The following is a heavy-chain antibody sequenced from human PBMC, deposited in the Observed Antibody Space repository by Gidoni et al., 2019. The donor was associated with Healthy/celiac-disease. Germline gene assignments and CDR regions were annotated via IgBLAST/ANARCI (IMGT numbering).Heavy chain of an antibody. CDR3: ARSPYGDY. Sequence: QVQLQQWGAGLLKPSETLSLTCAVYGGSFSGYYWSWIRQPPGKGLEWIGEINHSGSTNYNPSLTSRVTISVDTSKNQFSLKLSSVTAADTAVYYCARSPYGDYWGQGTLVTVSS. CDR2: INHSGST. V-gene: IGHV4-34*01. J-gene: IGHJ4*02. CDR1: GGSFSGYY. D-gene: IGHD4-17*01.